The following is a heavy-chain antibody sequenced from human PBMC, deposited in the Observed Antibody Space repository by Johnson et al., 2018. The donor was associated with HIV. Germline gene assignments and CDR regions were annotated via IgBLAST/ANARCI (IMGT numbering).Heavy chain of an antibody. J-gene: IGHJ3*01. CDR3: TTVEYGSGSPL. Sequence: VQLVESGGGLVQPGGSLRLSCTASGFTFGDYAMTWVRQAPGKGLEGVGFIRSNAYGGTTEYAASVKGRFTISRDDSKSSVYLKMDSLKTEDTAVYYCTTVEYGSGSPLWGQGTMVTVSS. D-gene: IGHD3-10*01. CDR2: IRSNAYGGTT. CDR1: GFTFGDYA. V-gene: IGHV3-49*04.